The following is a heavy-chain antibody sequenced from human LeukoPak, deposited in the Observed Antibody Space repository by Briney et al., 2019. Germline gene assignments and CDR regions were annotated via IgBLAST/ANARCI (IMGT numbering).Heavy chain of an antibody. CDR2: IKSKTDGGTT. CDR1: GFTFSNAW. J-gene: IGHJ4*02. V-gene: IGHV3-15*01. D-gene: IGHD4-17*01. Sequence: GGSLRLSCAASGFTFSNAWMSWVRQAPGKGLEWVGRIKSKTDGGTTDYAAPVKGRFTISRDDSKNTLYLRMNSLRAEDTAVYYCARASGGWGNDYGDYVFDSWGQGTLVTVSS. CDR3: ARASGGWGNDYGDYVFDS.